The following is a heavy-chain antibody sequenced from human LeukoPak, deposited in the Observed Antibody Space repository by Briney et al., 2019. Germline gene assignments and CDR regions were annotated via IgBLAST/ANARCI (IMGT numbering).Heavy chain of an antibody. Sequence: GGSLRLSCAASGFTFSSYAMHWVRQAPGKGLEWVAVISYDANNKYYADSVKGRFTISRDNSKNTLYLQMNSLRAEDTAVYYCARDRSLVVVVGVTPAEFDYWGQGTLVTVSS. CDR1: GFTFSSYA. V-gene: IGHV3-30*04. CDR3: ARDRSLVVVVGVTPAEFDY. CDR2: ISYDANNK. J-gene: IGHJ4*02. D-gene: IGHD2-15*01.